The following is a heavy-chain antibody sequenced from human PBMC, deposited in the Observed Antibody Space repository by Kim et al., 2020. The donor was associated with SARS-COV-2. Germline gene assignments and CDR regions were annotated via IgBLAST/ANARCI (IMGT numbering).Heavy chain of an antibody. V-gene: IGHV3-23*01. CDR1: GFTFSSYA. D-gene: IGHD2-15*01. CDR3: AKFRLNTVVTLFDY. J-gene: IGHJ4*02. Sequence: GGSLRLSCAASGFTFSSYAMSWVRQAPGKGLEWVSAISGSGGSTYYADSVKGRFTISRDNSKNTLYLQMNSLRAEDTAVYYWAKFRLNTVVTLFDYWGQGTLVTVSS. CDR2: ISGSGGST.